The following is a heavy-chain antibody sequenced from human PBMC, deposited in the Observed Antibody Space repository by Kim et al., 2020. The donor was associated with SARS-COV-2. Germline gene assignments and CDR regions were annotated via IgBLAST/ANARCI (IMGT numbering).Heavy chain of an antibody. J-gene: IGHJ6*02. Sequence: KSQGRVTITADESTSTAYMELSSLRSEDTAVYYCARDSTIFGQVYGMDVWGQGTTVTVSS. V-gene: IGHV1-69*01. D-gene: IGHD3-3*01. CDR3: ARDSTIFGQVYGMDV.